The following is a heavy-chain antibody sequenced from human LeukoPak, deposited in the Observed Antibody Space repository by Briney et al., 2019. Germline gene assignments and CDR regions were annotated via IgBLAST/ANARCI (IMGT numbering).Heavy chain of an antibody. CDR1: GFTFSSYG. V-gene: IGHV3-48*03. J-gene: IGHJ4*02. CDR3: ARGSVVAPTGFDY. Sequence: SGGSLRLSCAASGFTFSSYGMNWVRQAPGKGLEWVSYISSSGSIIYYADSMKGRFTISRDNAKNSLYLQMNSLRAEDTAIYYCARGSVVAPTGFDYWGQGTLVTVSS. CDR2: ISSSGSII. D-gene: IGHD2-2*01.